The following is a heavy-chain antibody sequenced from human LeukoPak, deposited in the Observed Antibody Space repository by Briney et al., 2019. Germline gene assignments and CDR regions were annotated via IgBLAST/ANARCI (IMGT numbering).Heavy chain of an antibody. CDR3: AKDKRQQLVLRAFDI. Sequence: GGALRLSCAASGFTFSSYSMKWVRQAPGKGLERVSGIRWKSGSIGYAESVKGRFTISRDNAKNSLYLQMNRLRAEDTALYYCAKDKRQQLVLRAFDIWGQGTMVTVSS. J-gene: IGHJ3*02. CDR1: GFTFSSYS. D-gene: IGHD6-13*01. V-gene: IGHV3-9*01. CDR2: IRWKSGSI.